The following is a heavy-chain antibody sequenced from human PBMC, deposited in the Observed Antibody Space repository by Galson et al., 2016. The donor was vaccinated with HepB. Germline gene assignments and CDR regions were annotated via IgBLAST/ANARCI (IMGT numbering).Heavy chain of an antibody. D-gene: IGHD2-15*01. CDR2: MNPNSANT. CDR3: AREGGYCSAGRCSSDYYGMDV. Sequence: SFPSSFYTFSSYDRKGVRKAAGQGREWRGWMNPNSANTDYAQKVQGRVTMTRNTSISTAYMELSSLRSEDTAVYYCAREGGYCSAGRCSSDYYGMDVWGRVTMVTVSS. CDR1: FYTFSSYD. J-gene: IGHJ6*02. V-gene: IGHV1-8*01.